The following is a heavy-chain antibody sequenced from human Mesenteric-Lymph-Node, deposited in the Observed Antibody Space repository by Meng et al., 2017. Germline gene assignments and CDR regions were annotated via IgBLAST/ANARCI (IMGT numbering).Heavy chain of an antibody. CDR3: VRDTRRGGGWFDP. D-gene: IGHD3-10*01. CDR1: GDSITSGDYS. V-gene: IGHV4-30-2*01. CDR2: IYHGVNI. Sequence: QVQLQESGSGLVRPSQTLSLTCAVSGDSITSGDYSWTWIRQPPRKGLEWIGYIYHGVNIYYTPSLRSRVTISVDKSRNQFSLKLTSVSAADTAVYYCVRDTRRGGGWFDPWGQGTLVTVSS. J-gene: IGHJ5*02.